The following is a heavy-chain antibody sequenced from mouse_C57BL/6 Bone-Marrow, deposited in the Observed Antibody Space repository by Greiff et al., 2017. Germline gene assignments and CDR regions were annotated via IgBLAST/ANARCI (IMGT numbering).Heavy chain of an antibody. V-gene: IGHV1-63*01. CDR2: IYPGGGYT. Sequence: QVQLKESGAELVRPGPSVKMSCKASGYTFTNYWIGWAKQRPGHGLEWIGDIYPGGGYTNYNEKFKGKATLTADKSSSTAYMQFSSLTSEDSAIYYCARGGGYGNPFAYWGQGTLVTVSA. D-gene: IGHD2-1*01. J-gene: IGHJ3*01. CDR3: ARGGGYGNPFAY. CDR1: GYTFTNYW.